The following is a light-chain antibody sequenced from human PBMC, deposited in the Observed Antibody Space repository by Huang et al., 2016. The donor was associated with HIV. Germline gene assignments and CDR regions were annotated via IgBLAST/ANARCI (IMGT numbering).Light chain of an antibody. CDR3: QQRFNWPLT. J-gene: IGKJ4*01. CDR1: QSIDTY. V-gene: IGKV3-11*01. CDR2: DAS. Sequence: EIVLIQSPATLSLSPGERVTLSCGASQSIDTYLAWYQQKPGQAPRLVINDASNRATGVPARFSGSGSGTDFTLTISSLEPEDFAVYYCQQRFNWPLTFGGGTKVEIK.